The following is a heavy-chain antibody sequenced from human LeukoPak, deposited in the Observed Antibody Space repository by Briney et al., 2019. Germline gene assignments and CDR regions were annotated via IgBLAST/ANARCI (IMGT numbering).Heavy chain of an antibody. V-gene: IGHV3-15*01. J-gene: IGHJ4*02. D-gene: IGHD1-14*01. CDR3: STDTRPGGY. CDR2: IKSKGDGGTA. CDR1: GFTFSNAW. Sequence: GGSLRLSCAASGFTFSNAWLSWVRQAPGKGLEWIGRIKSKGDGGTADFAAPVKDRFIISRDDSKNTLYLQMNSLKIEDTAMYYCSTDTRPGGYWGKGTLVTVSS.